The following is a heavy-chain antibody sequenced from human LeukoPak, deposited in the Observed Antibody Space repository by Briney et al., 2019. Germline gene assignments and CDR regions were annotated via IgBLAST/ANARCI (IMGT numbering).Heavy chain of an antibody. Sequence: GGSLRLSCAASGFTFSSYAMSWVRQAPGKGLEWVSGISRNGGSSGYADSVKGRFTISRDNVKNYLFLQMNSLRAEDTAFYYCVRSITMFQHWGQGTLVTVSS. V-gene: IGHV3-20*04. CDR1: GFTFSSYA. J-gene: IGHJ1*01. D-gene: IGHD3-10*01. CDR3: VRSITMFQH. CDR2: ISRNGGSS.